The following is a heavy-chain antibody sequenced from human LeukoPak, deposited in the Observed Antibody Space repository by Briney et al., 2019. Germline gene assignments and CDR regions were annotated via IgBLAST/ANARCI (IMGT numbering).Heavy chain of an antibody. J-gene: IGHJ4*02. Sequence: SETLSLTCTVSGGSISSSSYYWGWIRQPPGKGLEWIGSIYYSGSTYYNPSLKSRVTTSVDTSKKQFSLKLSSVTAADTAVYYCASLRITMVRGVTTNGIDYWGQGTLVTVSS. CDR1: GGSISSSSYY. CDR2: IYYSGST. V-gene: IGHV4-39*01. D-gene: IGHD3-10*01. CDR3: ASLRITMVRGVTTNGIDY.